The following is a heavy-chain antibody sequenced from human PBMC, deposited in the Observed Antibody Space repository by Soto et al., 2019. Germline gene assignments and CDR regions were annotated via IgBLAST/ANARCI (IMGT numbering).Heavy chain of an antibody. J-gene: IGHJ6*02. V-gene: IGHV3-21*01. D-gene: IGHD2-21*02. CDR2: IGRRSDI. Sequence: PGGSLRLSCEASGFTFSTCIMHWVRQSPGKGLEWVSSIGRRSDIYYADSVKGRFTVSRDNAKNSVSLQMNSLRDEDTAVYYCAREETAWPLAYGLDVWGQGTTVTVSS. CDR3: AREETAWPLAYGLDV. CDR1: GFTFSTCI.